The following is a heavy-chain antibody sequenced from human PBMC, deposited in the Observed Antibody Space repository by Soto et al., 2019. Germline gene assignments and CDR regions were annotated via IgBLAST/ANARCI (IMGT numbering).Heavy chain of an antibody. J-gene: IGHJ4*02. D-gene: IGHD2-21*02. CDR3: AKDKVPAVVTSSFDY. CDR1: GFTFSSYG. CDR2: ISYDGSNK. V-gene: IGHV3-30*18. Sequence: QVQLVESGGGVVQPGRSLRLSCAASGFTFSSYGMHWVRQAPGKGLEWVAVISYDGSNKYYADSVKGRFTISRDNSKNTLDLQMNSLRAEDTAVYYCAKDKVPAVVTSSFDYWGQGTLVTVSS.